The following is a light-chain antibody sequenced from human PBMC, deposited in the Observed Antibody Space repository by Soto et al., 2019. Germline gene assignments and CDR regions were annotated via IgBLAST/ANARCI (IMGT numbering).Light chain of an antibody. CDR1: SSDVGGYNY. V-gene: IGLV2-14*01. CDR3: SSYTSSSNVV. CDR2: DVS. J-gene: IGLJ2*01. Sequence: QSVLTQPASVSGSPGQSITISCTGTSSDVGGYNYVSWYQQHLGKAPKLMIYDVSNRPSGVSNRFSGSKSGNTASLTISGLQAEDEADYYCSSYTSSSNVVFGGGTKVTVL.